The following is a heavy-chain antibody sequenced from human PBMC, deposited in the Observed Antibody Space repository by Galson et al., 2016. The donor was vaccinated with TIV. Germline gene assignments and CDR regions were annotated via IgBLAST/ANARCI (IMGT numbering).Heavy chain of an antibody. CDR2: IIPIFGTG. V-gene: IGHV1-69*06. Sequence: SVKVSCKASGGSFMNYAVSWVRQAPGQGLEWMGRIIPIFGTGNYAQKFQGRVTITADIFASTAYMELSSLRSEDTAVYYCARGFRNIVGASPFDYWGQGTLVTVSS. CDR1: GGSFMNYA. J-gene: IGHJ4*02. D-gene: IGHD1-26*01. CDR3: ARGFRNIVGASPFDY.